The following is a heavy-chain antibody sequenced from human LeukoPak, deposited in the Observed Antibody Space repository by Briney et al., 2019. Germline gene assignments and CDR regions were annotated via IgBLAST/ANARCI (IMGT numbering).Heavy chain of an antibody. CDR1: GYTFSGYY. Sequence: ASVKVSCKASGYTFSGYYLHWVRQAPGQGLEWMGWINPNSGGTNSAQKFQGRVTMTRDTSIITAYMELSSLRSEDTAVYYCAGTIRNGDYWGQGTLVTVSS. CDR2: INPNSGGT. CDR3: AGTIRNGDY. J-gene: IGHJ4*02. V-gene: IGHV1-2*02.